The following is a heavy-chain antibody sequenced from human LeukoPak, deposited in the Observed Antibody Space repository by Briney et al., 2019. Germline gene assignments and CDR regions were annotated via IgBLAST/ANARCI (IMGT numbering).Heavy chain of an antibody. CDR1: GFTFSSYG. CDR2: IYSGGST. D-gene: IGHD6-19*01. CDR3: ARDRAVAGTFDY. V-gene: IGHV3-53*01. Sequence: GGSLRLSCAASGFTFSSYGMSWVRQAPGKGLEWVSVIYSGGSTYYADSVKGRFTISRDNSKNTLYLQMNSLRAEDTAVYYCARDRAVAGTFDYWGQGALDTVSS. J-gene: IGHJ4*02.